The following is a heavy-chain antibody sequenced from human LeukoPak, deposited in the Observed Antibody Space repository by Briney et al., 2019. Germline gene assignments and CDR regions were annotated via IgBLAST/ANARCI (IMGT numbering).Heavy chain of an antibody. Sequence: ASVKVSCKASGYTFTSYGISWVRQAPGQGLEWMGWISAYNGNTNYAQKLQGRVTMTTDTSTSTAYMELRSLRSDDTAVYYCAREPPHLLRYFGGLDYWGQGTLVTVSS. CDR1: GYTFTSYG. CDR3: AREPPHLLRYFGGLDY. CDR2: ISAYNGNT. V-gene: IGHV1-18*01. J-gene: IGHJ4*02. D-gene: IGHD3-9*01.